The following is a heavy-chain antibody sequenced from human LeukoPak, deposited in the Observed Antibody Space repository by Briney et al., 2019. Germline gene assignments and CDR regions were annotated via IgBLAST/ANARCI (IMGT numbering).Heavy chain of an antibody. V-gene: IGHV3-7*01. CDR1: GFTFSSYW. CDR3: ARDALAVAGNVRDDFDY. J-gene: IGHJ4*02. D-gene: IGHD6-19*01. Sequence: GGSLRLSCAASGFTFSSYWMSWVRQAPGKGLEWVANIKQDGGEKYYVDSVKGRFTISRDNAKNSLYLQMNSLRAEDTAVYYCARDALAVAGNVRDDFDYWGQGTLVTVSS. CDR2: IKQDGGEK.